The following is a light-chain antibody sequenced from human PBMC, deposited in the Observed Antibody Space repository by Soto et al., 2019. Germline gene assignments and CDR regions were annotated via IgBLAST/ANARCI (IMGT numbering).Light chain of an antibody. J-gene: IGKJ5*01. Sequence: EIVLTQSPATLSLSPGERATLSCRASQSVSSYLAWYQQKPGQAPRLLIYDASNRATGIPARFSGSGSGTDFTLTISSLEPEDFAVYYCQQRSNWPPENTVGQGTRLEIK. CDR3: QQRSNWPPENT. CDR1: QSVSSY. V-gene: IGKV3-11*01. CDR2: DAS.